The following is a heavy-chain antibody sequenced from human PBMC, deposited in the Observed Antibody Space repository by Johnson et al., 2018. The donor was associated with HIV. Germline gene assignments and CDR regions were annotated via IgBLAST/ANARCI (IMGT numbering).Heavy chain of an antibody. CDR3: ARESRDGPNLRAFDI. V-gene: IGHV3-13*01. J-gene: IGHJ3*02. CDR1: GFTFSTYP. Sequence: VQLVESGGGVVQPGRSLRLSCAASGFTFSTYPMHWVRQAPGKGLEWVSGIGTAGDTYYPGSVKGRFTISRENAKNSLYLQMNNLRAGDTAVYFCARESRDGPNLRAFDIWGQGTTVIVSS. CDR2: IGTAGDT. D-gene: IGHD5-24*01.